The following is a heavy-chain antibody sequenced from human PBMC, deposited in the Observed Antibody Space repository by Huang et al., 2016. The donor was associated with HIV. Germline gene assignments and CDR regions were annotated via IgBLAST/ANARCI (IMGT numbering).Heavy chain of an antibody. V-gene: IGHV1-2*02. D-gene: IGHD5-12*01. CDR1: GYTFIGNY. Sequence: QVQLVQSGAEVKKPGASVKVSCKASGYTFIGNYIHWVRQAPGQGLEGMGWINPNSGGTNYAQKFQGRVTMTRDTSISTADMELNRLRSDDTAVYYCARDYEDGYNTFDYWGQGTLVTVSS. J-gene: IGHJ4*02. CDR3: ARDYEDGYNTFDY. CDR2: INPNSGGT.